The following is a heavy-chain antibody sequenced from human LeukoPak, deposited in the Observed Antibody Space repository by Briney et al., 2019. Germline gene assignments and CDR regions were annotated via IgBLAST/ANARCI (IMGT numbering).Heavy chain of an antibody. CDR1: GGSISSYY. V-gene: IGHV4-59*08. J-gene: IGHJ5*02. Sequence: SETLSLTCTVSGGSISSYYWSWIRQPPGKGLEWIGYIYYSGSTNYNPSLKSRVTISVDTSKNQFSLKLSSVTAADTAVYYCARHNEGDYFGSGSFSWFDPWGQGTLVTVSS. D-gene: IGHD3-10*01. CDR2: IYYSGST. CDR3: ARHNEGDYFGSGSFSWFDP.